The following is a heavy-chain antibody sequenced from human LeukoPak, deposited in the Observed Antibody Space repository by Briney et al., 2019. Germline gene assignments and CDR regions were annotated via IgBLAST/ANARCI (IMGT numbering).Heavy chain of an antibody. D-gene: IGHD3-10*01. CDR3: ARALGDYGSGSYGGFDY. CDR1: GYTFTSYD. J-gene: IGHJ4*02. CDR2: MNPNSGNT. V-gene: IGHV1-8*01. Sequence: ASVKVSCKASGYTFTSYDINWVRQATGQGLEWMGWMNPNSGNTGYAQKFQGRVTMTRNTSISTAYMELSSLRSEDTAVYYCARALGDYGSGSYGGFDYWGQGTLVTVSS.